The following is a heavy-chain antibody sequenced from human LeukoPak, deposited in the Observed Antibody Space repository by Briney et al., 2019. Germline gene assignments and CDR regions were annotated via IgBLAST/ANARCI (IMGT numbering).Heavy chain of an antibody. CDR3: ATDRGSSWYYGMDV. V-gene: IGHV1-24*01. D-gene: IGHD6-13*01. CDR2: FDPEDGEP. CDR1: GYTLAELS. Sequence: ASVTVSCKVSGYTLAELSIHWVRQAPGKGLEWMGGFDPEDGEPIYAQKFQGRVAMTEDTSTDTAYMELSSLRSEDTALYYCATDRGSSWYYGMDVWGQGTTVTVSS. J-gene: IGHJ6*02.